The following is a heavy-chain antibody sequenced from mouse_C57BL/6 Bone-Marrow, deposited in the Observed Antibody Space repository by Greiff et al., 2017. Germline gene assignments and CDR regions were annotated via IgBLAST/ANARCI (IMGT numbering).Heavy chain of an antibody. D-gene: IGHD1-1*01. CDR3: ARRNYYGSYYWYFDV. J-gene: IGHJ1*03. V-gene: IGHV1-18*01. CDR2: INPNNGGT. CDR1: GYTFTDYN. Sequence: VQLQQSGPELVKPGASVKIPCKASGYTFTDYNMDWVKQSHGKSLEWIGDINPNNGGTIYNQKFKGKATLTVDKSSSTAYMELRSLTSEDTAVYYCARRNYYGSYYWYFDVWGTGTTVTVSS.